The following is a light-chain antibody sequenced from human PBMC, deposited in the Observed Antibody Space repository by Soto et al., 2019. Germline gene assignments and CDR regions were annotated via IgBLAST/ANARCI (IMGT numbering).Light chain of an antibody. CDR1: SGSIDSNY. CDR3: QSYDSSDMI. Sequence: NFMLTQPHSVSGSPGKTVTISCTGSSGSIDSNYVQWLQQRPGSAPTTVIYEDNQRPSGVPDRFSGSIDSSSNSASLTISGLKTEDEADYYCQSYDSSDMIFGGGTKLTVL. J-gene: IGLJ2*01. CDR2: EDN. V-gene: IGLV6-57*02.